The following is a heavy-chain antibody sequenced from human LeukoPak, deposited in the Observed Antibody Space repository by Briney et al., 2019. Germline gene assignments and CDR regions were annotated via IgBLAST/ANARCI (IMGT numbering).Heavy chain of an antibody. J-gene: IGHJ4*02. D-gene: IGHD3-10*01. Sequence: TGGSLRLSCAASGFTFSSYAMSWVRQAPGKGLEWVSAISGSGGSTYYADSVKGRFTISRDNSKITLYLQMNSLRAEDTAVYYCAKDSYGSGSYYNVDYFDYWGQGTLVTVSS. CDR2: ISGSGGST. CDR1: GFTFSSYA. CDR3: AKDSYGSGSYYNVDYFDY. V-gene: IGHV3-23*01.